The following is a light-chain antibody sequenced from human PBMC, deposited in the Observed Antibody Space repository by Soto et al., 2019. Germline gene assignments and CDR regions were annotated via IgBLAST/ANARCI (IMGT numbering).Light chain of an antibody. CDR3: QQTYNTPLT. Sequence: DIQVTKSPSSLSASVGDRVTITCRASQSSSNYLTWYQQKPGKAPKLIISPASSLQSGVPSRFSDSRSGTDFTLIISSLQPEDFASYYCQQTYNTPLTFGGGTKVQIK. V-gene: IGKV1-39*01. CDR1: QSSSNY. J-gene: IGKJ4*01. CDR2: PAS.